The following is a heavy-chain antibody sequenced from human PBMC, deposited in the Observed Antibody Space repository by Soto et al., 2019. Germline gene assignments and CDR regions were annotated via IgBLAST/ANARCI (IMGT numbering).Heavy chain of an antibody. Sequence: QMQLQESGPGLVKPSETLSLICTVSSGSITSEQRWSWVRQPPGKGLEWIGQINHSGSANYHPSLNSRVTIFLHTSGNEFSLELSSVTAADTSVYYCARATSHYASGRYEGGYYYFDYWGQGTLVTVSS. V-gene: IGHV4-4*02. J-gene: IGHJ4*02. D-gene: IGHD3-10*01. CDR1: SGSITSEQR. CDR3: ARATSHYASGRYEGGYYYFDY. CDR2: INHSGSA.